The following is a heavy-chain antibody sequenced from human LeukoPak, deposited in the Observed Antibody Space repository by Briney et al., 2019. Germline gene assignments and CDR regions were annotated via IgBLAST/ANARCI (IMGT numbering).Heavy chain of an antibody. CDR1: GFTLSSYS. J-gene: IGHJ4*02. CDR3: ARDFPDNSLFDL. Sequence: GGSLRLSCAASGFTLSSYSMNWVRQAPGKGLEWVSSISSSSSYIYYADSVQGRFIISRDNAKNTVSLEMNSLRGEDAALYYCARDFPDNSLFDLWGRGTLVSVSS. CDR2: ISSSSSYI. D-gene: IGHD5-24*01. V-gene: IGHV3-21*06.